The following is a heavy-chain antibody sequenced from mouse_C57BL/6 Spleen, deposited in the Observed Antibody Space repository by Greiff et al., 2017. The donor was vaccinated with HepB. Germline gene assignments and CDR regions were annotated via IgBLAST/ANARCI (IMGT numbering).Heavy chain of an antibody. CDR3: TYDYDETAWFAY. V-gene: IGHV1-5*01. CDR1: GYTFTSYW. CDR2: IYPGNSDT. J-gene: IGHJ3*01. D-gene: IGHD2-4*01. Sequence: VQLQQSGTVLARPGASVKMSCKTSGYTFTSYWMHWVKQRPGQGLEWIGAIYPGNSDTSYNQKFKGKAKLTAVTSASTAYMELSSLTNEDSAVYYCTYDYDETAWFAYWGQGTLVTVSA.